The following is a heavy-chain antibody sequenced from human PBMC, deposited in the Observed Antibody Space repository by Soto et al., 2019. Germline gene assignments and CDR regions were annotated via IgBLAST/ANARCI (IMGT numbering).Heavy chain of an antibody. V-gene: IGHV5-10-1*01. D-gene: IGHD6-13*01. CDR1: GYSFTSYW. Sequence: GESLKISCKGSGYSFTSYWISWVRQMPGKGLEWMGRIDPSDSYTNYSPSFQGHVTISADKSISTAYLQWSSLKASGTAMYYCARGAAYSSSYYYGMDVWGQGTTVTVSS. J-gene: IGHJ6*02. CDR3: ARGAAYSSSYYYGMDV. CDR2: IDPSDSYT.